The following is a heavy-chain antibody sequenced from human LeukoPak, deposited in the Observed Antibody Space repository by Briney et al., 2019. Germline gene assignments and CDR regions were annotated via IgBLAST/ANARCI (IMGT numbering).Heavy chain of an antibody. V-gene: IGHV4-61*02. J-gene: IGHJ4*02. CDR3: ARVFVGGYFDY. CDR1: GGSISSGSYY. CDR2: IYTSGST. D-gene: IGHD3-3*01. Sequence: PSQTLSLTXTVSGGSISSGSYYWSCIRQPAGKGLEWIGRIYTSGSTNYNPSLKSRVTISVDTSKNQFSLKLSSVTAADTAVYYSARVFVGGYFDYWGQGTLVTVSS.